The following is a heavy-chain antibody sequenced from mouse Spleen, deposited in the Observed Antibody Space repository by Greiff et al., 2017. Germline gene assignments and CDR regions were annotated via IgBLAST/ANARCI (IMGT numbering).Heavy chain of an antibody. D-gene: IGHD2-12*01. CDR2: IDPSDSYT. V-gene: IGHV1-50*01. Sequence: QVQLQQPGAELVKPGASVKLSCKASGYTFTSYWMQWVKQRPGQGLEWIGEIDPSDSYTNYNQKFKGKATLTVDTSSSTAYMQLSSLTSEDSAVYYCARDSYYWGQGTSVTVSS. J-gene: IGHJ4*01. CDR1: GYTFTSYW. CDR3: ARDSYY.